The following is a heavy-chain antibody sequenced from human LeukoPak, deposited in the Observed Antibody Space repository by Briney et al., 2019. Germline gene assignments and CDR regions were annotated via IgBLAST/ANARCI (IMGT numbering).Heavy chain of an antibody. Sequence: ASVKVSCKASGGTFSSYAISWVRQAPGQGLEWMGWINTNTGNPTYAQGFTGRFVFSLDTSVSTAYLQISSLKAEDTAVYYCARDQSSSWSNYYYMDVWGKGTTVTVS. V-gene: IGHV7-4-1*02. CDR3: ARDQSSSWSNYYYMDV. CDR2: INTNTGNP. CDR1: GGTFSSYA. D-gene: IGHD6-13*01. J-gene: IGHJ6*03.